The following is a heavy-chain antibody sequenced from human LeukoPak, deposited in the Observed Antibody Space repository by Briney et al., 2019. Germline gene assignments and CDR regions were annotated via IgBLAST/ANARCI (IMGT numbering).Heavy chain of an antibody. D-gene: IGHD2-2*01. CDR1: GYTFTGYY. J-gene: IGHJ6*02. V-gene: IGHV1-46*01. CDR2: INPSGGST. Sequence: ASVKVSCKASGYTFTGYYMHWVRQAPGQGLEWMGIINPSGGSTSYAQKFQGRVTMTTDTSTSTAYMELRSLRSDDTAVYYCARAGHCSSTSCYSYYYYGMDVWGQGTTVTVSS. CDR3: ARAGHCSSTSCYSYYYYGMDV.